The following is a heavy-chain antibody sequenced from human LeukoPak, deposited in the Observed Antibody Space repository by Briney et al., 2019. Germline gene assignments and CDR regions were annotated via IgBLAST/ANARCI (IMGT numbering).Heavy chain of an antibody. CDR2: IYYSGST. V-gene: IGHV4-59*01. J-gene: IGHJ4*02. CDR1: GGSISSYY. CDR3: ARVRGYSYGSFDY. D-gene: IGHD5-18*01. Sequence: LSETLSLTCTVSGGSISSYYWSWIRQPPGKGLEWIGYIYYSGSTNYNPSLKSRVTISVDTSKNQFSLKLSSVTAADTAVYYCARVRGYSYGSFDYWGQGTLVTVSS.